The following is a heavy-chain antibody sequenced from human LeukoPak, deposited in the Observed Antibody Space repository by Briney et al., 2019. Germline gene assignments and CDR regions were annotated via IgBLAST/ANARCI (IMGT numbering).Heavy chain of an antibody. CDR2: ITGSGGST. CDR1: GFTFDDYA. Sequence: PGGSLRLSCAVSGFTFDDYAMHWVRQAPGKGLEWVSGITGSGGSTYYADSVKGRFTISRDNSKNTLYLQMNSLRAEDTAVYYCANYPGEDYFDYWGQGTLVTVSS. D-gene: IGHD3-10*01. J-gene: IGHJ4*02. V-gene: IGHV3-23*01. CDR3: ANYPGEDYFDY.